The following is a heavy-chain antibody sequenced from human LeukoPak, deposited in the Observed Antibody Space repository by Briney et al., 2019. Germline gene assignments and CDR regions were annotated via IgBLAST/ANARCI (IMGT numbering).Heavy chain of an antibody. CDR1: GGSISHYY. D-gene: IGHD3-22*01. V-gene: IGHV4-59*01. CDR2: IHYSGST. Sequence: SETLSLTCAVSGGSISHYYWNWIRQPPGERLEWIGWIHYSGSTAYNPSLESRVTMSVDTSKNHISLKMTSVTAADTATYYCARWGYFDSSTYFVVEYWGQGVLVTVSS. J-gene: IGHJ4*02. CDR3: ARWGYFDSSTYFVVEY.